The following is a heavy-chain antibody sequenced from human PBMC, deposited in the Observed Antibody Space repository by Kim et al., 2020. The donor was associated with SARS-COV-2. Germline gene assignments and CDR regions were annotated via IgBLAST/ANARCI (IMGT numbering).Heavy chain of an antibody. CDR1: GGSISSYY. CDR3: AIRLSPNYYDSSGYYRRLYYYCGMDV. V-gene: IGHV4-59*08. J-gene: IGHJ6*02. D-gene: IGHD3-22*01. Sequence: SETLSLTCTVSGGSISSYYWSWIRQPPGKGLEWIGYIYYSGSTNYNPSLKSRVTISVETSKNQFSLKLSSLTAADTAVYYCAIRLSPNYYDSSGYYRRLYYYCGMDVGCRGTTVTVAS. CDR2: IYYSGST.